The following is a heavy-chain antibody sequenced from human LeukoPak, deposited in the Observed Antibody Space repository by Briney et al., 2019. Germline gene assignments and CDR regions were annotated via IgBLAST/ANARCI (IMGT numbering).Heavy chain of an antibody. CDR2: INSDGSST. J-gene: IGHJ4*02. Sequence: QPGGSLRLSCAASGFTFSSYWIHWVRQAPGKGLVWVSRINSDGSSTSYADSVKGRFTISRDNAKNTLYLQMNSLRAEDTAVYYGARDTKYYYDSSGYYDYWGQGTLVTVSS. V-gene: IGHV3-74*01. CDR1: GFTFSSYW. D-gene: IGHD3-22*01. CDR3: ARDTKYYYDSSGYYDY.